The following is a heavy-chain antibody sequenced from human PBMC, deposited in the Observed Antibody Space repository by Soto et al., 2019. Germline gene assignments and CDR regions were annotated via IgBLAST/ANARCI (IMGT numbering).Heavy chain of an antibody. J-gene: IGHJ4*02. V-gene: IGHV4-31*03. Sequence: PSETRSLTSPVSGDSISIRGFYWNWIRHRPGKGLEWIGYISYSGATYYNPSLKSRPTISMDTSNNHFSLNLTSVTAADTAVYYCARQSTMTGNYYFDYWGPRTLITVSP. CDR2: ISYSGAT. D-gene: IGHD3-22*01. CDR1: GDSISIRGFY. CDR3: ARQSTMTGNYYFDY.